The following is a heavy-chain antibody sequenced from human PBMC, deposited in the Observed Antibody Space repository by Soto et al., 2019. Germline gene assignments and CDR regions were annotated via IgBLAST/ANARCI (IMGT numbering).Heavy chain of an antibody. CDR1: GLTFSNYN. V-gene: IGHV3-48*01. Sequence: GGSLRLSCAASGLTFSNYNMNWVRQAPGKGLEWVSYISSSSSTIYYADSVKGRFTISRDNAKNSLYLQMNSLRAEDTAVYYCARQLRPTGGYYYMDVWGKGTTVTVSS. J-gene: IGHJ6*03. CDR2: ISSSSSTI. CDR3: ARQLRPTGGYYYMDV. D-gene: IGHD1-7*01.